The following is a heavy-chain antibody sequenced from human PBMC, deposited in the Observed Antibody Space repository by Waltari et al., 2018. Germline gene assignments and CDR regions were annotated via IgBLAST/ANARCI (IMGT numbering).Heavy chain of an antibody. CDR3: ARQATDTYYYYYMDV. CDR2: IPYSGST. J-gene: IGHJ6*03. Sequence: QLQLQESGPGLVKPSETLSLTCTVSGGPISTTTYYWGWIRQPPGKGLEWIGSIPYSGSTSYNPSLNSRVTMSVDTSKNQFSLKLNSVTAADTAVYYCARQATDTYYYYYMDVWGKGTTVTVSS. D-gene: IGHD2-21*02. V-gene: IGHV4-39*01. CDR1: GGPISTTTYY.